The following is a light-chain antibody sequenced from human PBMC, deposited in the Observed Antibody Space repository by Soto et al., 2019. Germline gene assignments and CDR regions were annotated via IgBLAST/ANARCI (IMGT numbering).Light chain of an antibody. Sequence: QSALTQPRSVSGSPGQSVTISCTGTSSDVGGYNYVSWYQQHPGKAPKLMSDDVSKRPSGFPDRCSGSKSGNTASLTISGLHAADEADYYCCSYAGSYTLGWVFGGGTKLTVL. CDR1: SSDVGGYNY. CDR2: DVS. J-gene: IGLJ3*02. V-gene: IGLV2-11*01. CDR3: CSYAGSYTLGWV.